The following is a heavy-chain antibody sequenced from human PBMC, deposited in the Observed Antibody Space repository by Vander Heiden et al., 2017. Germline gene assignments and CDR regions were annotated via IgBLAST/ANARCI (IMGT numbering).Heavy chain of an antibody. V-gene: IGHV3-23*01. CDR1: GFTFRGYA. D-gene: IGHD1-7*01. CDR3: AKDIGTGTTFFDY. J-gene: IGHJ4*02. CDR2: ISGSGGST. Sequence: EVQLLESGGGWVQPGGSLRLSCAASGFTFRGYAMTWVRQAPGKGLEGVSGISGSGGSTYYADSVKGRFTISRDNLKNTLYLQMDSLRADDTAAYYCAKDIGTGTTFFDYWGQGTLVTVSS.